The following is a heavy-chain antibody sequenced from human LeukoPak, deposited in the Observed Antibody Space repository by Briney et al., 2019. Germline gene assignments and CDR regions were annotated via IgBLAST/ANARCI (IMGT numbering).Heavy chain of an antibody. CDR3: ARYLVGYYDSSGPGDY. J-gene: IGHJ4*02. Sequence: GGSLRLSCAASGVTVSSNYRSWVRQAPGKGLEWVAVIWYDGSNKYYADSVKGRFTISRDNSKNTLYLQMNSLRAEDTAVYYCARYLVGYYDSSGPGDYWGQGTLVTVSS. V-gene: IGHV3-33*08. CDR1: GVTVSSNY. CDR2: IWYDGSNK. D-gene: IGHD3-22*01.